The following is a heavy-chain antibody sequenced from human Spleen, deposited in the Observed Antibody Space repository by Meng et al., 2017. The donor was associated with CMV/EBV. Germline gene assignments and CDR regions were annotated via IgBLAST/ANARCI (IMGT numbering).Heavy chain of an antibody. CDR2: IYYSGST. Sequence: QVQLQPWGAELLKPSETLSLTCAVYGGSFSGYYWSWIRQPPGKGLEWIGYIYYSGSTYYNPSLKSRVTISVDTSKNQFSLKLSSVTAADTAVYYCARDPLYGDTNWFDPWGQGTLVTVSS. D-gene: IGHD5-18*01. CDR1: GGSFSGYY. J-gene: IGHJ5*02. CDR3: ARDPLYGDTNWFDP. V-gene: IGHV4-34*01.